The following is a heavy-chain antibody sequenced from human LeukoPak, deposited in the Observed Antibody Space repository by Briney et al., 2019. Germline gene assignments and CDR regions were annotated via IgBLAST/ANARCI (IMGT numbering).Heavy chain of an antibody. V-gene: IGHV4-61*01. CDR3: ARASLLLKDAFDI. CDR1: GGSVSSGSYY. J-gene: IGHJ3*02. D-gene: IGHD3-10*01. CDR2: TYYSGST. Sequence: SETLSLTCTVSGGSVSSGSYYWSWIRQPPGKGLEWIGYTYYSGSTNYNPSLKSRVTISVDTSKNQFSLKLSSVTAADTAVYYCARASLLLKDAFDIWGQGTMVTVSS.